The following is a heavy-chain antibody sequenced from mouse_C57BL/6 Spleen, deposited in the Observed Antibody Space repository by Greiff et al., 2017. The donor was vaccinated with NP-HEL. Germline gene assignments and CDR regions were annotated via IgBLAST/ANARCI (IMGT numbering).Heavy chain of an antibody. J-gene: IGHJ3*01. Sequence: EVHLVEPGGGLVQPGGSMKLSCVASGFTFSNYWMNWVRQSPEKGLEWVAQIRLKSDNYATHYAESVKGRFTISRDDSKRIVYLQMNNLRAEDSGIYYCTTGTWFAYWGQGTLVTVSA. CDR2: IRLKSDNYAT. CDR1: GFTFSNYW. CDR3: TTGTWFAY. V-gene: IGHV6-3*01. D-gene: IGHD4-1*01.